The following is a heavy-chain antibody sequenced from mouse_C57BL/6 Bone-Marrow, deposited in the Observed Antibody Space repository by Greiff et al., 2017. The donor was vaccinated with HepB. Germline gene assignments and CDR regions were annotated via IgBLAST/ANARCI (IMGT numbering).Heavy chain of an antibody. CDR3: ARPVITTVVAPYYFDY. V-gene: IGHV5-6*01. CDR1: GFTFSSYG. J-gene: IGHJ2*01. CDR2: ISSGGSYT. D-gene: IGHD1-1*01. Sequence: EVQLQQSGGDLVKPGGSLKLSCAASGFTFSSYGMSWVRQTPDKRLEWVATISSGGSYTYYPDSVKGRFTISRDNAKNTLYLQMSSLKSEDTAMYYCARPVITTVVAPYYFDYWGQGTTLTVSS.